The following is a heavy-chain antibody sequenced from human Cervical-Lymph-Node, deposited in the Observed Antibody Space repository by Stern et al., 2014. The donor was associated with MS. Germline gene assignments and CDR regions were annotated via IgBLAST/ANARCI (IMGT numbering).Heavy chain of an antibody. J-gene: IGHJ4*02. CDR2: IYYSRRT. Sequence: QVQLQESGPGLVKPSQTLSLTCTVSGDFITSGDYYWSWIRQPPGKGLQFLGYIYYSRRTYYIPSLKSRLTMSIDKSKSQFSLQLSSVTAADTAMYYCARVIRTRTTAFDYWGPGTLVAVSS. V-gene: IGHV4-30-4*01. CDR3: ARVIRTRTTAFDY. CDR1: GDFITSGDYY. D-gene: IGHD1-14*01.